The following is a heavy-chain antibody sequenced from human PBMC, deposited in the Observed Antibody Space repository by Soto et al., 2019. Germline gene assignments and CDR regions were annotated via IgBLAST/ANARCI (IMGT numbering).Heavy chain of an antibody. CDR2: VYHTGDT. CDR3: PREIVTAGGNTYSAP. V-gene: IGHV4-4*02. CDR1: GGTVASSHW. Sequence: SETLSLTCGVSGGTVASSHWWSWVRQSPGGGLEWIGNVYHTGDTNFNPSLQSRVTISVDKSNNQFSLRLNSLTAADTAVYFCPREIVTAGGNTYSAPWGPGTLVPVSS. J-gene: IGHJ5*02. D-gene: IGHD2-15*01.